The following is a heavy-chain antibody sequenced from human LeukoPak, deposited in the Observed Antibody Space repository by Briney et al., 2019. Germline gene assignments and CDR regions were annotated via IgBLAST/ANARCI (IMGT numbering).Heavy chain of an antibody. CDR2: IDHSDSYT. V-gene: IGHV5-10-1*01. J-gene: IGHJ4*02. CDR1: GYSFTNYW. Sequence: ESLTIFSNGSGYSFTNYWISWLRQLPPKGLEWRGRIDHSDSYTKYSPSFEGHVTISVDKSISTAFLQWSSLKASDSAMYYCATGASKVTTDFANYWGQGSQVAVSS. D-gene: IGHD4-17*01. CDR3: ATGASKVTTDFANY.